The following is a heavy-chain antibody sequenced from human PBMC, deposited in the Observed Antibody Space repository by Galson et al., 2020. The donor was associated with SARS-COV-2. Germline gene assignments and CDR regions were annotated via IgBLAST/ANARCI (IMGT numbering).Heavy chain of an antibody. J-gene: IGHJ4*01. CDR1: GDSITTSGAY. CDR3: ARPSGNNGDDSY. V-gene: IGHV4-39*01. Sequence: SETLSLTCTVSGDSITTSGAYWGWIRQPPGKGLEWIGSIYYRDRAYYRPSLKTRLTISVDTSKNQFSLNLKSVTAADTAMYYCARPSGNNGDDSYWGHGILVTVSS. CDR2: IYYRDRA. D-gene: IGHD4-17*01.